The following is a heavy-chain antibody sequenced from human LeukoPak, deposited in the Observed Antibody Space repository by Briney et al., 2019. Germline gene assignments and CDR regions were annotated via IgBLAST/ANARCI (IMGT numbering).Heavy chain of an antibody. CDR3: ARGATISETGYFDF. Sequence: SETLSLTCAVYGGSFSRYYWSWIRQSPGKGLEWIAEIDHRGDTNYNPSVKSRVTISVDTSKNQFSLKVRSLSAADTAVYYCARGATISETGYFDFWGQGTPVTVSS. CDR2: IDHRGDT. J-gene: IGHJ4*03. V-gene: IGHV4-34*01. CDR1: GGSFSRYY. D-gene: IGHD5-24*01.